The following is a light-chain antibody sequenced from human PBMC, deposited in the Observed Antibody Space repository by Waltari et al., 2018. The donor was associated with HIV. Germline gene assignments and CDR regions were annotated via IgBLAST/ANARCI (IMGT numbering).Light chain of an antibody. Sequence: EVVLTQSPDTLSLSPGEGAVLSCRASQSVNSNSLAWYQQKPGQAPRLLIFAASSRATGIPDRFSGSGSGTDFTLAISGLKPEDFATYYCQQYGSSPKTFGQGTKLEIK. CDR3: QQYGSSPKT. J-gene: IGKJ2*01. V-gene: IGKV3-20*01. CDR1: QSVNSNS. CDR2: AAS.